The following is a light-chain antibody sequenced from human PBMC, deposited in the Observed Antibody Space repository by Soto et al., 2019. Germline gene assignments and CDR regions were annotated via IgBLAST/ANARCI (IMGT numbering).Light chain of an antibody. CDR2: AAS. Sequence: MGMSQSASALSEATGNRVTITCRASQGISSYLAWYQQKPGKAPKLLIYAASTLQSGVPSRFSGSGSGTDFTLTISCLQSEDFATYYCQQYYSYPRTFGQGTKVDIK. J-gene: IGKJ1*01. CDR1: QGISSY. V-gene: IGKV1-8*01. CDR3: QQYYSYPRT.